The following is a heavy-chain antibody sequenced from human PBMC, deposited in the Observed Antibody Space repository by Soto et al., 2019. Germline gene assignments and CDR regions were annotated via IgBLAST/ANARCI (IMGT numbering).Heavy chain of an antibody. CDR2: ISSSGYI. J-gene: IGHJ6*02. D-gene: IGHD2-15*01. CDR3: ARDCSGGSCYPGMDV. V-gene: IGHV3-21*01. CDR1: GFNFNSYT. Sequence: GGSLRLSCAASGFNFNSYTINWVRQAPGKRLEWLSSISSSGYIFSTGSVRGRFTISRDNAKNSVYLQINSLRAEDTAVYFCARDCSGGSCYPGMDVWGQGXTVTVSS.